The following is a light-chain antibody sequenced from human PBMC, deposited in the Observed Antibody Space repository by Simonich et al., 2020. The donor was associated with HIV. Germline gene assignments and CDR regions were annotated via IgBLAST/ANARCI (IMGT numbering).Light chain of an antibody. CDR2: GAS. J-gene: IGKJ4*01. Sequence: EIVMTQSPATLSVSPGERATLSCRASESISSNLAWYQQKPGQGPRLLIYGASTRATGIPARFSGSGSGTEFTLSISSMQSEDFAVYYCHQYNNWPTFGGGTKVEIK. V-gene: IGKV3-15*01. CDR1: ESISSN. CDR3: HQYNNWPT.